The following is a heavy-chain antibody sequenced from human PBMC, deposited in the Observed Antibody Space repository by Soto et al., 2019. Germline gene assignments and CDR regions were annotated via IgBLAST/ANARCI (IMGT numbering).Heavy chain of an antibody. Sequence: PGGSLRLSCAASWFTASSNYMSWVRQAPGKGLEWVSVIYSGGSTYYADSVKGRFTISRDNSKNTLYLQMNSLRAEDTAVYYCARKGKGPGNAFDIWGQGTMVTVSS. CDR1: WFTASSNY. CDR2: IYSGGST. J-gene: IGHJ3*02. CDR3: ARKGKGPGNAFDI. V-gene: IGHV3-53*01.